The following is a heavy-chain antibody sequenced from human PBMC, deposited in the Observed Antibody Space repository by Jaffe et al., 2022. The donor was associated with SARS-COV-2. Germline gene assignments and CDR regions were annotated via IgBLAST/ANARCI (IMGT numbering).Heavy chain of an antibody. D-gene: IGHD3-3*01. CDR1: GFTFRNYA. J-gene: IGHJ4*02. CDR3: ATDHTYYDFWGAPSR. Sequence: EVRLLESGGGLVQPGESLRLSCATSGFTFRNYAMSWVRQAPGKGLQWVSCISDSGGTTYYADSVKGRFTISRDKSKSTLYLQMNSLRAEDSGIYYCATDHTYYDFWGAPSRWGQGTLVTVSS. CDR2: ISDSGGTT. V-gene: IGHV3-23*01.